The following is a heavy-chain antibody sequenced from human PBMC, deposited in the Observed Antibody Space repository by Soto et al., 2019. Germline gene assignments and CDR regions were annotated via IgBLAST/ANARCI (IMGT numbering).Heavy chain of an antibody. CDR1: GFTFSSYA. CDR2: ISYDGSNK. Sequence: GGSLRLSCAASGFTFSSYAMHWVRQAPGKGLEWVAVISYDGSNKYYADSVKGRFTISRDNSKNTLYLQMNSLRAEDTAVYYCAREGYSSGWPRGYFDYWGQGTLVTVSS. D-gene: IGHD6-19*01. CDR3: AREGYSSGWPRGYFDY. V-gene: IGHV3-30-3*01. J-gene: IGHJ4*02.